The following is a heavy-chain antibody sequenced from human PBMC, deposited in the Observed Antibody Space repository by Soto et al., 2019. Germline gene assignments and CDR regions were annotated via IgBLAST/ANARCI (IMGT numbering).Heavy chain of an antibody. CDR2: ISYDGSNK. V-gene: IGHV3-30-3*01. Sequence: QVQLVESGGGVVQPGRSLRLSCAASGFTFSSYAMHWVRQAPGKGLEWVAGISYDGSNKYYADSVKGRFTISRDNSKNTLYLQMNSLRAEDTAVYYCARDPVHEPLSLIAAAGRRYFDYWGQGTLVTVSS. J-gene: IGHJ4*02. D-gene: IGHD6-13*01. CDR1: GFTFSSYA. CDR3: ARDPVHEPLSLIAAAGRRYFDY.